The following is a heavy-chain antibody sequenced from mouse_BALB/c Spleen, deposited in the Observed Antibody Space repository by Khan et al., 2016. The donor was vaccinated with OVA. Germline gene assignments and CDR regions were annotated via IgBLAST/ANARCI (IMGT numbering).Heavy chain of an antibody. CDR2: IYPGDGDT. J-gene: IGHJ3*01. D-gene: IGHD2-14*01. V-gene: IGHV1-80*01. CDR3: ARSWYDYIAY. CDR1: GYAFSNYW. Sequence: VQLQQSGAELVRPASSVKLSCKASGYAFSNYWMNWVKQRPGQGLEWIGQIYPGDGDTSFNGNFRGKVTLTADKSSSNVYMQLSSLTTEDPAVYFCARSWYDYIAYWGQGTLVTVSA.